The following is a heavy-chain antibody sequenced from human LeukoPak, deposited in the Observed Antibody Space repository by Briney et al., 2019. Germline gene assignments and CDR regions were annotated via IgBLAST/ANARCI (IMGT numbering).Heavy chain of an antibody. V-gene: IGHV3-13*01. D-gene: IGHD3-10*01. Sequence: GGSLRLSCAASGFTFSSYDMHWVRQATGKGLEWVSAIGTAGDTYYPGSVKGRFTISRENAKNSLYLQMNSLRAGDTAVYYCAKMGPGKSHYYGSGSYSYYFDYWGQGTLVTVSS. CDR1: GFTFSSYD. J-gene: IGHJ4*02. CDR2: IGTAGDT. CDR3: AKMGPGKSHYYGSGSYSYYFDY.